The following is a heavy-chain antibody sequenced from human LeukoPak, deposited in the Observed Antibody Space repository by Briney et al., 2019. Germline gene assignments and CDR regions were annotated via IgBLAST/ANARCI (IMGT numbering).Heavy chain of an antibody. CDR3: ASNSGDRYSYGYDYFDY. D-gene: IGHD5-18*01. Sequence: GASVKVSCKASGYTFTSYAMHWVRQAPGQRLEWMGWINAGNGNTKYSQKFQGRVTITRDTSASTAYMELSSLRSEDTAVYYCASNSGDRYSYGYDYFDYWGQGTLVTVSS. V-gene: IGHV1-3*01. CDR2: INAGNGNT. CDR1: GYTFTSYA. J-gene: IGHJ4*02.